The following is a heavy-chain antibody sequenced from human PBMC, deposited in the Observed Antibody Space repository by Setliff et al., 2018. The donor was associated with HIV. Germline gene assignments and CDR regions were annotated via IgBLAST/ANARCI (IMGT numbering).Heavy chain of an antibody. CDR1: GGSISSGYY. V-gene: IGHV4-4*02. D-gene: IGHD3-10*01. Sequence: SETLSLTCTVSGGSISSGYYWSWIRQPSGKGLEWIGEINHSGSTNYNPSLKSRVSISVDTSKNQFSLKLNSVTAADTAVYYCAREGYYGSRGWFAPWGQGTLVTVSS. CDR3: AREGYYGSRGWFAP. J-gene: IGHJ5*02. CDR2: INHSGST.